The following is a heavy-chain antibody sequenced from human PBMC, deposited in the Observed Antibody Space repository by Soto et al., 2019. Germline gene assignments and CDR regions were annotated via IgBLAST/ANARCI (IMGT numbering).Heavy chain of an antibody. CDR2: ISYDGSNK. Sequence: QVQLVESGGGVVQPGRSLRLSCAASGFTFSSYAKHWVRQAPDKELEWVAVISYDGSNKYYADSVKGRFTISRDNSKNTLYLQMNSLKAEDTAVYYCARPLWRNDYNWGYFDLWGRGNLVTVSS. J-gene: IGHJ2*01. V-gene: IGHV3-30-3*01. D-gene: IGHD4-4*01. CDR3: ARPLWRNDYNWGYFDL. CDR1: GFTFSSYA.